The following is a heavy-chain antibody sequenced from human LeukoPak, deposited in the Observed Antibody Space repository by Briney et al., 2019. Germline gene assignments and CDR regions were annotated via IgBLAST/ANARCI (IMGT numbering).Heavy chain of an antibody. CDR1: GGSISSYY. CDR3: AREGGSYRAFDY. CDR2: IYYSGST. V-gene: IGHV4-59*01. D-gene: IGHD1-26*01. Sequence: SETLSLTCTVSGGSISSYYWSWIRQPPGKGLEWIGYIYYSGSTNYNPSLKSRVTISVDTSKNQFSLKLSSVTAEDTAVYYCAREGGSYRAFDYWGQGTLVTVSS. J-gene: IGHJ4*02.